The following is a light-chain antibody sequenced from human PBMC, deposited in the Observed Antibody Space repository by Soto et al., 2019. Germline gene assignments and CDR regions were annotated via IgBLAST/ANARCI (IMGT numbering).Light chain of an antibody. Sequence: DIQMTQSPSSLSASVGDRVTITCQASQNINNYLNWYQQKPGRAPKLLTYDASNLEAGVLSRFRGSGSGTDFTFTISRLQPEDIATYYCQQYENLPTFGQGTRLEIK. J-gene: IGKJ5*01. CDR1: QNINNY. V-gene: IGKV1-33*01. CDR2: DAS. CDR3: QQYENLPT.